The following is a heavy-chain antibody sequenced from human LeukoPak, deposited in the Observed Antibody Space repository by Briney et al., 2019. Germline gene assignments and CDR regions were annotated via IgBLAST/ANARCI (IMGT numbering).Heavy chain of an antibody. CDR1: GYTFTSYY. J-gene: IGHJ4*02. V-gene: IGHV1-46*01. CDR3: ARAGESTHYFDY. Sequence: ASVKVSCKASGYTFTSYYMHWVRQAPGQGLEWMGIINPSGGSTSYAQKFQGRVTMTRDMSTSKVYMELSSLRSEDTAVYYCARAGESTHYFDYWGQGTLVTVSS. CDR2: INPSGGST. D-gene: IGHD3-10*01.